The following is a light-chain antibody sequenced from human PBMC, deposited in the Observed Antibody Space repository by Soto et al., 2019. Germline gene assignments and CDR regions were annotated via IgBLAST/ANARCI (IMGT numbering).Light chain of an antibody. J-gene: IGKJ1*01. Sequence: DIQMTQSPSSLSASVGDRVTITCWASQGISNYLAWYQQKPGKVPKLLIYAASTLQSGVPSRFSGSGSGTDFTLTISRLQPEDVATYYCQKYISAPRTFGQGTKVDIK. CDR3: QKYISAPRT. V-gene: IGKV1-27*01. CDR1: QGISNY. CDR2: AAS.